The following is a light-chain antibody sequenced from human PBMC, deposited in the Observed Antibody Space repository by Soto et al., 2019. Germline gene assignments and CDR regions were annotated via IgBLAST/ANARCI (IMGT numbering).Light chain of an antibody. J-gene: IGKJ2*01. Sequence: DIQLTQSPSFLSASVGDRVTITCRASQGIRSYLAWYQQKPGRAPKLLMYIASTLQTGVPSRFSGSGSGTEFTLTITSLQPEDFATYYCQQRSGWYTFGQGTKLEIK. CDR1: QGIRSY. CDR3: QQRSGWYT. V-gene: IGKV1-9*01. CDR2: IAS.